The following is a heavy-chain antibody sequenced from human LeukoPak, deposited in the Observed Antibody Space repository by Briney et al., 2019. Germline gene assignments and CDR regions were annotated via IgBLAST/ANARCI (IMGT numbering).Heavy chain of an antibody. CDR1: GFTFGSYA. D-gene: IGHD4/OR15-4a*01. CDR3: ARENNGYGDFDY. J-gene: IGHJ4*02. V-gene: IGHV3-30*04. Sequence: GGSLRLSCAASGFTFGSYAMHWVRQAPGKGLEWVAVISYDGSNKYYADSVKGRFTISRDNSKNTLYLQMNSLRAEDTAVYYCARENNGYGDFDYWGQGTLVTVSS. CDR2: ISYDGSNK.